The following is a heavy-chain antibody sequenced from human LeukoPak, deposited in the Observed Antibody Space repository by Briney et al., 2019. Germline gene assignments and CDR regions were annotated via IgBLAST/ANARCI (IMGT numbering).Heavy chain of an antibody. D-gene: IGHD3-10*01. J-gene: IGHJ4*02. CDR1: GFTFSDVW. CDR3: ARDSVYYYGSGSLDY. V-gene: IGHV3-7*01. Sequence: PGGSLRLSCAASGFTFSDVWMGWVRQAPGKGLAWVANIRQDGSEIHYVDSVKGRFTISRDNAKNTLYVQMDSLRAEDTAVYYCARDSVYYYGSGSLDYWGQGTLVTVSS. CDR2: IRQDGSEI.